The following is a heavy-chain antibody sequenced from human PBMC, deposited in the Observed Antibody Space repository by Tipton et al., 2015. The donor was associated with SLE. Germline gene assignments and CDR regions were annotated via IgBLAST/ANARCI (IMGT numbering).Heavy chain of an antibody. V-gene: IGHV4-38-2*01. Sequence: TLSLTCAVSGYSISSGYYWGWIRQSPGKGLEWIGSMYHSGGTYFNPSLKSRVTISVDTSKNQFSLKLSSVTAADTAVYYCARHPEYYFDNWGQGTLVTVSS. CDR3: ARHPEYYFDN. J-gene: IGHJ4*02. CDR1: GYSISSGYY. CDR2: MYHSGGT.